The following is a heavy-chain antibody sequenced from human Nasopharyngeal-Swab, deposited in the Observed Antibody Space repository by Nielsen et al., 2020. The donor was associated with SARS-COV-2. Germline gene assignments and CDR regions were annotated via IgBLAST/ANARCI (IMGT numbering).Heavy chain of an antibody. V-gene: IGHV4-59*01. CDR2: IYYSGST. Sequence: WIRQLPGKGLEWIGYIYYSGSTNYNPSLRSRVTISVDTSKNQFSLKLSSVTAADTAVYYCARGMGESSGWPDPFDYWGQGTLVTVSS. CDR3: ARGMGESSGWPDPFDY. J-gene: IGHJ4*02. D-gene: IGHD6-19*01.